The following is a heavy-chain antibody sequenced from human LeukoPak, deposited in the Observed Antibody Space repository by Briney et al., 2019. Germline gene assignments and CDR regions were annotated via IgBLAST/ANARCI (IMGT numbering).Heavy chain of an antibody. Sequence: SQTLSLTCAISGDSVSSNSAAWNWIRQSPSRGLEWLGRTYYRSKWYNDYAVSVRSRITINSDTSKNQFSLQLNSVTPEDTAVYYCARVDTAMDAFDYWGQGTLVTVSS. CDR3: ARVDTAMDAFDY. CDR2: TYYRSKWYN. CDR1: GDSVSSNSAA. D-gene: IGHD5-18*01. J-gene: IGHJ4*02. V-gene: IGHV6-1*01.